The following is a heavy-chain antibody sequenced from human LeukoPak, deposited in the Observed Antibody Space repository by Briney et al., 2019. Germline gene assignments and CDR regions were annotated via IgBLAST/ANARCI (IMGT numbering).Heavy chain of an antibody. V-gene: IGHV5-51*01. D-gene: IGHD5-18*01. CDR1: GYSFTSYW. CDR2: IYPGDSDT. J-gene: IGHJ3*02. CDR3: ARHRGYSYGHGDAFDI. Sequence: GESLKISCKGSGYSFTSYWIGWVRQMPGKGLEWMGIIYPGDSDTRYSPSFQGQVTISADKSISTAYLQWSSLKASDTAMYYCARHRGYSYGHGDAFDIWGQGTMVTVSS.